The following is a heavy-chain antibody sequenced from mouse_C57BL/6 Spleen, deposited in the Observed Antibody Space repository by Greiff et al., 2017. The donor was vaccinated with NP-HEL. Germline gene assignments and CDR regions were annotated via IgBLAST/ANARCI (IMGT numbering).Heavy chain of an antibody. CDR2: IDPSDSYT. J-gene: IGHJ1*03. D-gene: IGHD2-2*01. CDR3: ARGDDGYWDSEV. CDR1: GYTFTSYW. V-gene: IGHV1-50*01. Sequence: VQLQQSGAELVKPGASVKLSCKASGYTFTSYWMQWVKQRPGQGLEWIGEIDPSDSYTNYNHTFKGQAPFTVDTSTSTAYMQLSSLTSEDAAVYYGARGDDGYWDSEVWGTGTTVTVSS.